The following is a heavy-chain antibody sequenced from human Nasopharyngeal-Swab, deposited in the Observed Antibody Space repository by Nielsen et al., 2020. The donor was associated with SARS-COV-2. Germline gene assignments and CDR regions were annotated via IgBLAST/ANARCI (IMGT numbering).Heavy chain of an antibody. J-gene: IGHJ6*02. CDR1: GFTFSDYY. CDR2: ISSSSTHI. Sequence: WGSLRLSCAASGFTFSDYYMSWIRQAPGKGLDWLSYISSSSTHINYADSVKGRFTISRDNAKTSVYLQMNSLRPEDTAVYYCARFEGITMVRGAVDVWGQGTTVSVSS. CDR3: ARFEGITMVRGAVDV. V-gene: IGHV3-11*03. D-gene: IGHD3-10*01.